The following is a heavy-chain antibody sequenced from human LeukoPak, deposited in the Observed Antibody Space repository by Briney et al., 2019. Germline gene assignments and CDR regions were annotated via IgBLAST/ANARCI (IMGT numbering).Heavy chain of an antibody. J-gene: IGHJ1*01. CDR2: IKAGNGNT. CDR1: GYTFINYV. D-gene: IGHD6-19*01. CDR3: ARDGGRAVAGTYFHH. Sequence: ASVKVSCKASGYTFINYVIHWVRQAPGQRLEWMEWIKAGNGNTKCSQKFQGRVTITRDTSASTVYMELSSLRSEDTAVYYCARDGGRAVAGTYFHHWGQGTLVTVSS. V-gene: IGHV1-3*01.